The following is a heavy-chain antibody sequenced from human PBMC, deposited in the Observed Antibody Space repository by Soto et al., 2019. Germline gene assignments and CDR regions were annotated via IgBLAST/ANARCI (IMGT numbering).Heavy chain of an antibody. CDR2: IYYSGSI. Sequence: SETLSLTCTVSGGSISSSSYFWGWIRQPPGKGLEWIGSIYYSGSINYQPSLKSRVTISVDTFKNQLSLKLSSVTAADTAVYYCARELSTVTNYGMDVWGQGTTVTVSS. CDR3: ARELSTVTNYGMDV. J-gene: IGHJ6*02. CDR1: GGSISSSSYF. D-gene: IGHD4-17*01. V-gene: IGHV4-39*07.